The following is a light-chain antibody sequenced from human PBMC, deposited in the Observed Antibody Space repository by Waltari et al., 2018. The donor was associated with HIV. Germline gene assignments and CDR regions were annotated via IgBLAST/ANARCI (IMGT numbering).Light chain of an antibody. J-gene: IGLJ2*01. CDR1: SSDVGGYNY. V-gene: IGLV2-23*01. CDR3: CSYAGSSTLL. CDR2: DGS. Sequence: QSALTQPASVSGSPGQSITISCTGTSSDVGGYNYVSWYQQHTGKAPKLVMYDGSERLSGVSNRFSGSKYGNTASLISSGFEAEDEAAYNCCSYAGSSTLLFGGGTKVIVL.